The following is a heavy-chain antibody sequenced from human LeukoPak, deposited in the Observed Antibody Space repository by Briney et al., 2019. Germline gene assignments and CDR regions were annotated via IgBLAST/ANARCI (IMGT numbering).Heavy chain of an antibody. CDR3: ARRSSGWSNPLDY. J-gene: IGHJ4*02. D-gene: IGHD6-19*01. V-gene: IGHV3-30*02. Sequence: GGSLRLSCAASGFGLSSSGMHWVRQAPGKGLEWVAFIRHDGSDKYYADSVKGRFTISRDNAKNSLYLQMNSLRAEDTAVYYCARRSSGWSNPLDYWGQGTLVTVSS. CDR2: IRHDGSDK. CDR1: GFGLSSSG.